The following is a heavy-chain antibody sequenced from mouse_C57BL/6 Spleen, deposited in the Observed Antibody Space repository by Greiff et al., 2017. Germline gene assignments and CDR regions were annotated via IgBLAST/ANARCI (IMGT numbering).Heavy chain of an antibody. CDR2: IYYDGSST. CDR1: GFTFSDYY. D-gene: IGHD1-1*01. J-gene: IGHJ1*03. V-gene: IGHV5-16*02. CDR3: ARRYGSSNWYFDV. Sequence: EVMLVESEGGLVQPGSSMKLSCTASGFTFSDYYMAWVRQVPEKGLEWVANIYYDGSSTYYLDSLKSRFIISRDNANNILYLQMSSLKSEDTATYYCARRYGSSNWYFDVWGTGTTVTVAS.